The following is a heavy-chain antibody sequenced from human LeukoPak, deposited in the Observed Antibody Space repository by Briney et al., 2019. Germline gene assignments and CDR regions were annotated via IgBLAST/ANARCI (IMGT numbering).Heavy chain of an antibody. CDR3: AKDGARWG. CDR1: GFSFSSYW. Sequence: GGSLSLSCAASGFSFSSYWMTWVRQAPGKGLEWVANIKQDGSEKNYVDSVKGRFTISRGNAKNSLFLVMNSLRAEDTAVYYCAKDGARWGWGQGTLVTVSS. V-gene: IGHV3-7*01. D-gene: IGHD3-16*01. CDR2: IKQDGSEK. J-gene: IGHJ4*02.